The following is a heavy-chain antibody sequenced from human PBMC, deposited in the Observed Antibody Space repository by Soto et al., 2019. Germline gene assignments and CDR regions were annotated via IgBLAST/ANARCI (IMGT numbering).Heavy chain of an antibody. D-gene: IGHD2-2*01. J-gene: IGHJ3*02. CDR3: ARVKDIVVVPAGTDAFDI. Sequence: GGSLRLSCAASGFSFSSYWMSWVRQAPGKGLEWVANIKQDGSEKYYGDSVKGRFSISRDNSKNTLYLQMNSLRAEDTALYYCARVKDIVVVPAGTDAFDIWGQGTMVTVSS. CDR1: GFSFSSYW. V-gene: IGHV3-7*02. CDR2: IKQDGSEK.